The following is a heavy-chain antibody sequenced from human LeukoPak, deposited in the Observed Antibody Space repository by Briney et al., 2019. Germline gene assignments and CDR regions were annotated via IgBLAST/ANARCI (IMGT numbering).Heavy chain of an antibody. CDR3: ARSRYSYGKDFEY. CDR1: GYIFTTYW. D-gene: IGHD5-18*01. Sequence: GGSLKISFKGSGYIFTTYWIGWVRQRPGKGLEWVGIISPGDSDTRYSPSFQGLVTISAHKSISTAYLQWSSLKASDTAMYYCARSRYSYGKDFEYWGQGTLVTVSS. J-gene: IGHJ4*02. V-gene: IGHV5-51*01. CDR2: ISPGDSDT.